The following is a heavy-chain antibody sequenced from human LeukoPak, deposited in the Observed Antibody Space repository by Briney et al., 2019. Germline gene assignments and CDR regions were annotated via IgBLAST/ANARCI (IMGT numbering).Heavy chain of an antibody. CDR3: ARHYPYGSCSYSPVYFDY. V-gene: IGHV4-59*08. Sequence: SETLSLTCTVSGDSISSYYWSWTRQPPGKGLEWIGYIYYSGSTNYNPSLKSRVTISVDTSKNQFSLKLSSVTAADTGVYYCARHYPYGSCSYSPVYFDYWGQGTLVTVSS. CDR2: IYYSGST. CDR1: GDSISSYY. J-gene: IGHJ4*02. D-gene: IGHD3-10*01.